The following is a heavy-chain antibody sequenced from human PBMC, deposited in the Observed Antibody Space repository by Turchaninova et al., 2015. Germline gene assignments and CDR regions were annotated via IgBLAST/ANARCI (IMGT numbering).Heavy chain of an antibody. J-gene: IGHJ3*02. CDR2: IYYSGRT. V-gene: IGHV4-59*08. CDR3: ARTNVFDT. Sequence: QVQLQESGPGLVKPSETLSLTCTVSGGPMRPHPWTWFRQPPGKGLKWIGCIYYSGRTYYNPSLESRVAISIDMAKNQCTRRLTSVTAADTATYYCARTNVFDTWGQGTMVTVSS. CDR1: GGPMRPHP.